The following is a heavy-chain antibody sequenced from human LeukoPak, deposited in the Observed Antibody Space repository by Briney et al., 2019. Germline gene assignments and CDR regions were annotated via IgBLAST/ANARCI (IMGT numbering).Heavy chain of an antibody. CDR1: GGSISGYF. CDR2: ISNTGTT. V-gene: IGHV4-59*01. CDR3: ARVIGGKVSSSFFDP. D-gene: IGHD2-15*01. J-gene: IGHJ5*02. Sequence: SQTPSLTCTVSGGSISGYFWTWIRQAPGKGLEWIGYISNTGTTDYNPSLKSRVTMSVDTSTKEFSLRLTSVTPADTATYYRARVIGGKVSSSFFDPWRQGTLVTVSS.